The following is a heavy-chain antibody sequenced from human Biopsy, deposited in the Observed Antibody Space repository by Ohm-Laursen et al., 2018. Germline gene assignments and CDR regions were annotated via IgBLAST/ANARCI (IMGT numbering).Heavy chain of an antibody. CDR2: ISWNSDDI. V-gene: IGHV3-9*01. CDR1: GFTFDDYA. D-gene: IGHD4-17*01. J-gene: IGHJ6*02. Sequence: SLRLSCAASGFTFDDYAMHWVRQVPGKGLEWVSGISWNSDDIGYADSVKGRFTISRDNARNALHLQMNSLRTEDTALYYCAKDLGLNYSDRFLFYYGMDVWGRGTTVTVS. CDR3: AKDLGLNYSDRFLFYYGMDV.